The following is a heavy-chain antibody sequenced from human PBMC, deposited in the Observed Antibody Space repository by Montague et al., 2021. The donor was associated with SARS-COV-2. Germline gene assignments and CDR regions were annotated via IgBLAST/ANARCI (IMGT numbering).Heavy chain of an antibody. J-gene: IGHJ4*02. V-gene: IGHV4-34*01. CDR1: GGSFSDYH. CDR3: ARGAPGY. Sequence: SETLSLTCAVYGGSFSDYHWTWIRQSPGEGLEWNGQINYGGSTKYNPSLKSRVTISIDTSKNQSSLKLTSVTAADTAVYYCARGAPGYWGQGTLVTVSS. D-gene: IGHD1-1*01. CDR2: INYGGST.